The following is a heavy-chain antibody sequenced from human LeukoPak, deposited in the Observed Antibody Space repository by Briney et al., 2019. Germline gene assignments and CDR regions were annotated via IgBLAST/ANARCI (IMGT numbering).Heavy chain of an antibody. CDR2: IYYSGST. Sequence: PSETLSLTCTVSGGSISSYYWSWIRQPPGKGLEWIGYIYYSGSTNYNPSLKSRVTISVDTSKNQFSLKLSSVTAADTAVYYCARDQGPLITTHWFDPWGQGTLVTVSS. V-gene: IGHV4-59*01. CDR3: ARDQGPLITTHWFDP. CDR1: GGSISSYY. J-gene: IGHJ5*02. D-gene: IGHD3-22*01.